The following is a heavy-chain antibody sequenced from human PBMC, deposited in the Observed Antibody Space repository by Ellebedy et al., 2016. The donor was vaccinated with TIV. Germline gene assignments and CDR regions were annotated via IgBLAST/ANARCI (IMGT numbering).Heavy chain of an antibody. CDR2: IYSSGST. Sequence: SETLSLTXTVSGDSVSRRSYYWSWIRQSPGKGLEWIGYIYSSGSTKYNPSLKSRLTISADTSKKHFSPRLNSATAADTAVYYCTYGINSDAFDIWGHGTLVTVSS. J-gene: IGHJ3*02. CDR3: TYGINSDAFDI. D-gene: IGHD3-10*01. V-gene: IGHV4-61*03. CDR1: GDSVSRRSYY.